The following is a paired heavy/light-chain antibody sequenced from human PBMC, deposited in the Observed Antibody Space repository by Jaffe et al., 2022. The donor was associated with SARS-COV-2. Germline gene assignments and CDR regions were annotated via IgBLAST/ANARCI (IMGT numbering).Heavy chain of an antibody. CDR1: GAPLSSQY. CDR2: ISYNGVT. V-gene: IGHV4-59*11. D-gene: IGHD1-1*01. Sequence: QEQLQESGPGLVQPSETLSLTCSVSGAPLSSQYWSWIRQAPGGGLEWIGFISYNGVTKYNPSLKSRVTLSVDSSKRQSSLRLTSVAAADTAIYYCARSRERTISGTLLPVFEFWGQGLLVTVSS. CDR3: ARSRERTISGTLLPVFEF. J-gene: IGHJ4*02.
Light chain of an antibody. J-gene: IGLJ2*01. V-gene: IGLV2-11*01. CDR3: CSYAGSQNLDV. CDR2: DVT. CDR1: ISDIGGYNY. Sequence: QSALTQPRSVSGSPGQSVTISCTGTISDIGGYNYVSWYQQHPGKAPKLIIYDVTWRPSGVPDRFSGSKSGNTASLTISGLQAEDEADYYCCSYAGSQNLDVFGGGTRLTVL.